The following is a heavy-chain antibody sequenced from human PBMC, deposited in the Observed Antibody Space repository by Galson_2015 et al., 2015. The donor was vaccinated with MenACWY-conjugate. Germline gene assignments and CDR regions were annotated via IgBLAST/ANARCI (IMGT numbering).Heavy chain of an antibody. CDR1: GFTFSSYS. D-gene: IGHD1-26*01. CDR3: ARDRVGGSNWFDP. Sequence: SLRLSCAASGFTFSSYSMNWVRQAPGKGLEWVSSISSSSSYIYYADSVKGRFTISRDNAKNSLYLQMNSLRAEDTAVYYCARDRVGGSNWFDPWGQGTLVTVSS. V-gene: IGHV3-21*01. CDR2: ISSSSSYI. J-gene: IGHJ5*02.